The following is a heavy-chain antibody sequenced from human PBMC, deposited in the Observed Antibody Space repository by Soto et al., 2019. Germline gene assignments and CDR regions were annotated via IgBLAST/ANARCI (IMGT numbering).Heavy chain of an antibody. CDR3: ARDGIGGPPFGGFCDY. V-gene: IGHV3-33*01. Sequence: QEHLVESGGGVVQPGRSLRLSCAASGSIFSGYGMHWVRQAPGKGLEWVAVIWYDGSNKYYADSVKGRFTISRDNSKNFFYLKRDGRRAEDRAVYYCARDGIGGPPFGGFCDYGGQETLVPFSS. D-gene: IGHD3-10*01. CDR1: GSIFSGYG. CDR2: IWYDGSNK. J-gene: IGHJ4*02.